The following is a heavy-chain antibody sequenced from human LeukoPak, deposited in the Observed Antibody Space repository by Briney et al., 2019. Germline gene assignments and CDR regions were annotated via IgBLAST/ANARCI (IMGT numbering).Heavy chain of an antibody. D-gene: IGHD2-15*01. CDR1: GFTFSSYS. CDR3: ARDSSLYCSRGTCYWGFDL. V-gene: IGHV3-7*01. Sequence: PGGSLRLSCAASGFTFSSYSMNWVRQAPGKGLEWVANIREDGKNNYYVDSVKGRFIISRDNAKNALFLQMNSLRVDDTAIYYCARDSSLYCSRGTCYWGFDLWGQGTVVTVSS. J-gene: IGHJ3*01. CDR2: IREDGKNN.